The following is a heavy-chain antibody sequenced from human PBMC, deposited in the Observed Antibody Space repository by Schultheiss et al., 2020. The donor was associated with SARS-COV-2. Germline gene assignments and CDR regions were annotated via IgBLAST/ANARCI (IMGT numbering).Heavy chain of an antibody. CDR3: ASNSGTTGDRRYYYGMDV. V-gene: IGHV4-61*01. Sequence: GSLRLSCTVSGGSVSSGSYYWSWIRQPPGKGLEWIGYIYYSGSTNYNPSLKSRVTISVDTSKNQFSLKLSSVTAADTAVYYCASNSGTTGDRRYYYGMDVWGQGTTVTVSS. D-gene: IGHD2/OR15-2a*01. CDR2: IYYSGST. CDR1: GGSVSSGSYY. J-gene: IGHJ6*02.